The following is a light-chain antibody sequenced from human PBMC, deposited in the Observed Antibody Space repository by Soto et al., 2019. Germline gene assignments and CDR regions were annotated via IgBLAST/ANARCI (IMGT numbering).Light chain of an antibody. V-gene: IGKV3-15*01. CDR1: QSVSSN. CDR2: GAF. CDR3: QQLNYWPRIT. Sequence: EILMTQSPVTLSVSPGERATLSCRASQSVSSNLAWYQQKPGQAPSLLIYGAFTRATGIPARFSGTGSGTEFTLTISSLQSEDFAVYYCQQLNYWPRITFGQGTRLEI. J-gene: IGKJ5*01.